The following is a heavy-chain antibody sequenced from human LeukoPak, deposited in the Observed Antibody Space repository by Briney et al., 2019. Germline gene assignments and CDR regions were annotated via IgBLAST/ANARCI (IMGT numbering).Heavy chain of an antibody. D-gene: IGHD2-15*01. V-gene: IGHV5-51*01. CDR1: GFSFTSYW. CDR3: ARLLVGVVNVLDV. J-gene: IGHJ6*02. CDR2: IYPGDSDT. Sequence: GESLKISCKGSGFSFTSYWIGWVRQMPGKGLEWMGIIYPGDSDTRDSPSFQGQVTISADKSISTAYLQWSSLKASDTAMYYCARLLVGVVNVLDVWGQGTTVTVSS.